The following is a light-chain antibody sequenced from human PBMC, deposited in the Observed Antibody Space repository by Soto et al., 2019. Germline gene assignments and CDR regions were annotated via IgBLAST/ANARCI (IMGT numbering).Light chain of an antibody. V-gene: IGKV1-5*03. CDR3: QQYNSYWT. CDR2: KAS. CDR1: QSISSW. Sequence: DIHMTHSPSTLSASLGDRVAITFRASQSISSWLAWYQQKPGKAPKLLIYKASSLESGVPSRFSGSGSGTEFTLTISSLQPDDFATYYCQQYNSYWTFDQGTKVDIK. J-gene: IGKJ1*01.